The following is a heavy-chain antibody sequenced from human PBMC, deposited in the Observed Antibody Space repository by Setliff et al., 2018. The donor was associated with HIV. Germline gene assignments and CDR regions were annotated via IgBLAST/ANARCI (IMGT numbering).Heavy chain of an antibody. J-gene: IGHJ5*02. V-gene: IGHV4-4*07. CDR2: IYISGST. CDR3: ARDRSSGWSKDWFDT. Sequence: LSETLSLTCTVSGGSISSYYWSWIRQPAGKGLEWIGHIYISGSTNYNPSFNSRVTMSVDTSKNQFSLRLTSVTAADTAMYHCARDRSSGWSKDWFDTWGQGILVTVSS. CDR1: GGSISSYY. D-gene: IGHD6-19*01.